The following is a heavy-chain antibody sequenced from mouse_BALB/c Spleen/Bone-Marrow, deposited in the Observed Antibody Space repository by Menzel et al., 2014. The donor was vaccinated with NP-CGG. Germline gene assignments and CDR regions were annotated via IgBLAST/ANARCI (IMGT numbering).Heavy chain of an antibody. D-gene: IGHD2-1*01. Sequence: QVQLKDSGAELARPGASVKMSCKASGYTFTRYTMHWVKQRPGQGLEWIGYINPSSGYTNYNQKFKDKATLTADKSSSTAYMQLSSLTSGDSAVHYCARGGNYVWFAYWGQGSLVTVSA. V-gene: IGHV1-4*01. CDR2: INPSSGYT. CDR3: ARGGNYVWFAY. CDR1: GYTFTRYT. J-gene: IGHJ3*01.